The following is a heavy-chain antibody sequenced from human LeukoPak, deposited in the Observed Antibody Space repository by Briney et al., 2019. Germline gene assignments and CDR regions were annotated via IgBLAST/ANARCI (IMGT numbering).Heavy chain of an antibody. D-gene: IGHD6-19*01. CDR1: GFTFSDYY. CDR3: ARSGIAVVGTVDY. CDR2: ISSSSSYT. Sequence: GGSLRLSCAASGFTFSDYYMSWIRQAPGKGLEWVSYISSSSSYTNYADSVKGRFTISRDNAKNSLYLQMNSLRAEDTAVYYCARSGIAVVGTVDYWGQGTLVTVSS. J-gene: IGHJ4*02. V-gene: IGHV3-11*06.